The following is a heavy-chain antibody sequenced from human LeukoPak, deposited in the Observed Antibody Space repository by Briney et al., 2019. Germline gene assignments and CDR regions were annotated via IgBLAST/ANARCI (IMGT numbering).Heavy chain of an antibody. D-gene: IGHD6-13*01. CDR3: SRDRYSSIDY. CDR2: INPSGGST. CDR1: GYTVTSYY. J-gene: IGHJ4*02. Sequence: ASVKVSCKASGYTVTSYYMYWVRQAPGQGLEWMGIINPSGGSTSYAQKFQRRVTMTTDMSTSTVYMELSSLRAEDPTVYYCSRDRYSSIDYCGAGTLVTVSS. V-gene: IGHV1-46*01.